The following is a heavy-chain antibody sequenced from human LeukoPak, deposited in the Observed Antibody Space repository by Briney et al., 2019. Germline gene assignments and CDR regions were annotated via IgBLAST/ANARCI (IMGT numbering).Heavy chain of an antibody. CDR2: IYHSGST. D-gene: IGHD4-17*01. J-gene: IGHJ4*02. Sequence: PSETLSLTCAVSGYSISSGYYWGWIRQPPGKGLEWIGSIYHSGSTYYNPSLKSRVTITVDTSKNQFSLQLSSVTAADTAVYYCARSNYGDNHDYWGQGTLVTVSS. CDR1: GYSISSGYY. V-gene: IGHV4-38-2*01. CDR3: ARSNYGDNHDY.